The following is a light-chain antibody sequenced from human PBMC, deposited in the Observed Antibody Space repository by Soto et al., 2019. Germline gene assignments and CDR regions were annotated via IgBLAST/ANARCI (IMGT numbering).Light chain of an antibody. V-gene: IGKV1-5*01. CDR1: QSISYW. CDR3: QPYNSDPLT. J-gene: IGKJ1*01. Sequence: DIRMTQSPSTLSASVGDRVTITCRASQSISYWLAWYQQIPGKDPKLMIYGASSLGSGVPSRFSGSESGTEFTLTISSLQPDDFATYFCQPYNSDPLTFGLGTKVAVK. CDR2: GAS.